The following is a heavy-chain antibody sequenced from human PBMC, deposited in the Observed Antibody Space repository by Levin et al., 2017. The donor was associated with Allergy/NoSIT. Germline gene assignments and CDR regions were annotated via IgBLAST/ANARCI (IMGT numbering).Heavy chain of an antibody. CDR1: GYTFTGYY. CDR3: ARAPSITMVRGEPAEAFDI. D-gene: IGHD3-10*01. Sequence: GASVKVSCKASGYTFTGYYMHWVRQAPGQGLEWMGWINPNSGGTNYAQKFQGRVTMTRDTSISTAYMELSRLRSDDTAVYYCARAPSITMVRGEPAEAFDIWGQGTMVTVSS. CDR2: INPNSGGT. V-gene: IGHV1-2*02. J-gene: IGHJ3*02.